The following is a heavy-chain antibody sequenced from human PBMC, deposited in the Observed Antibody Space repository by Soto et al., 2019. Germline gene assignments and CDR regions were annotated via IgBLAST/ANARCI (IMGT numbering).Heavy chain of an antibody. J-gene: IGHJ5*02. CDR2: IYYSGST. V-gene: IGHV4-59*08. CDR1: GGSISSYD. CDR3: AKLHCITNNCVPLDP. D-gene: IGHD3-10*01. Sequence: SETLSLTCTVSGGSISSYDWSWIRQPLGKGLEWIGYIYYSGSTSYNPSLKSRVTISVDTSKNQFSLKLSSVTAADTAVYYCAKLHCITNNCVPLDPWGQGTLVTVSS.